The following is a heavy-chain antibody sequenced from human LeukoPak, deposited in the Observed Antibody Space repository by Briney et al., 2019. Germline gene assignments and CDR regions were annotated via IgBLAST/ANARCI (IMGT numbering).Heavy chain of an antibody. CDR2: ITGSGSFV. J-gene: IGHJ5*02. Sequence: GGSLRLSCAVSGFIFNNYIMKWVRQAPGEGLEWVSFITGSGSFVYYADSVKGRFTISRDNAKNSLFLQMNSLRAEDTAVYYCARDSSGPWFDPWGQGTLVTVSS. D-gene: IGHD6-6*01. CDR1: GFIFNNYI. V-gene: IGHV3-21*01. CDR3: ARDSSGPWFDP.